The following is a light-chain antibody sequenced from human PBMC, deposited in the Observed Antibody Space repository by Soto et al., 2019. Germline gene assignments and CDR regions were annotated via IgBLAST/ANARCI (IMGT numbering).Light chain of an antibody. Sequence: QSALTQPASVSGSPGQSITISCTGTSRDVGGYNYVSWYQQHPGKAPKLMIYDVSDRPSGVSSRFSGSKSGNTASLTISGLQVEDEADYYCSSYTSRSTLVFGGGTKLTVL. CDR2: DVS. V-gene: IGLV2-14*01. CDR1: SRDVGGYNY. J-gene: IGLJ2*01. CDR3: SSYTSRSTLV.